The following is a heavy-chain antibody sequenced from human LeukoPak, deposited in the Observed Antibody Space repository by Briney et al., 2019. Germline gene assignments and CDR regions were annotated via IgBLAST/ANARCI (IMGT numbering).Heavy chain of an antibody. CDR1: GYTFTNYA. D-gene: IGHD3-22*01. J-gene: IGHJ4*02. CDR2: INTNTGNP. CDR3: ARDLVRYSSDSSGCNDY. Sequence: GASVKVSCKASGYTFTNYAMNWVRQAPGQGLEWMGWINTNTGNPTYAQGFTGRFVFSLDTSVSTAYLQISSLKAEDTAVYYCARDLVRYSSDSSGCNDYWGQGTLVTVSS. V-gene: IGHV7-4-1*02.